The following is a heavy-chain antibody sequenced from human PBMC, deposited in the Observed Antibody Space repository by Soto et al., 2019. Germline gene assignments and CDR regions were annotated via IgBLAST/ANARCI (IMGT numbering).Heavy chain of an antibody. V-gene: IGHV1-18*01. CDR2: ISGHNGKT. CDR3: AREQTLVDTPLAEAFDV. CDR1: GYTFTTYG. J-gene: IGHJ3*01. D-gene: IGHD5-18*01. Sequence: QVLLVQSGAEVRKPGASVKVSCKSSGYTFTTYGVAWVRQAPGQGLEWMGWISGHNGKTFYAQNLQNRVTMTTDTTLSRAYMELMSIISDDTTVYFFAREQTLVDTPLAEAFDVWGQGRRVTVSS.